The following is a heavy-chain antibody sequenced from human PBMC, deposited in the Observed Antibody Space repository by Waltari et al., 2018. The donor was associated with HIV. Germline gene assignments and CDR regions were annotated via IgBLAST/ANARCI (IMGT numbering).Heavy chain of an antibody. CDR1: GYSFTGYS. CDR2: INPISGGT. Sequence: QVQLMPSGAELKKPGASVEVSCGASGYSFTGYSLHWVRQAPGQGLEWMGWINPISGGTKYAQRFQGRVTVTRDTSINTVYMELRRLRSDDTAVYYCVRDRALDWTSDFHYWGQGTLVTVSS. D-gene: IGHD3-3*01. V-gene: IGHV1-2*02. J-gene: IGHJ4*02. CDR3: VRDRALDWTSDFHY.